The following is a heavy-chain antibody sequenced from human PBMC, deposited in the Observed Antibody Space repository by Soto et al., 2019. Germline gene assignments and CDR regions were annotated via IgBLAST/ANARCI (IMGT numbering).Heavy chain of an antibody. D-gene: IGHD6-19*01. Sequence: GGSLRLSCAASGFTFSAYDMHWVRQITGKGLEWVSAVGTAGDTYYPGSVKGRFTISRENAKNSLSLQMNSLRAGDTAVYYCARGLRSGPGWVFDYWGQGTLVTVSS. CDR2: VGTAGDT. J-gene: IGHJ4*02. CDR3: ARGLRSGPGWVFDY. V-gene: IGHV3-13*01. CDR1: GFTFSAYD.